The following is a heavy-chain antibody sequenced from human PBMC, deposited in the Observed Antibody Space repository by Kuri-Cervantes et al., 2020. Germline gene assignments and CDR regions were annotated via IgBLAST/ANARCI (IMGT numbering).Heavy chain of an antibody. CDR3: ARDRTGAFDI. V-gene: IGHV1-2*02. Sequence: ASVKVSCKASGYTFTDYYMHWVRLAPGQGLEWMGWINPNSGGADYAQKLQGRVTMTTDTSTSTAYMELRSLRSDDTAVYYCARDRTGAFDIWGQGTMVTVSS. CDR2: INPNSGGA. CDR1: GYTFTDYY. J-gene: IGHJ3*02.